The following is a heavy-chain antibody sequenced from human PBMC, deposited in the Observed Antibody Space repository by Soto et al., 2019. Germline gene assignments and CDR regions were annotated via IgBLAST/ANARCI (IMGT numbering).Heavy chain of an antibody. D-gene: IGHD5-12*01. J-gene: IGHJ4*01. V-gene: IGHV3-11*05. CDR1: GVTFGISL. Sequence: PGGSLRLSCAASGVTFGISLVAGSRQAQGKGLEWVSYISSSSSYTTYADSVKGRFTISRDNAKNSLYLPMNSLRADDTAVYYSSSDHRRYSGYDYVDYWGQGTLVTVSS. CDR2: ISSSSSYT. CDR3: SSDHRRYSGYDYVDY.